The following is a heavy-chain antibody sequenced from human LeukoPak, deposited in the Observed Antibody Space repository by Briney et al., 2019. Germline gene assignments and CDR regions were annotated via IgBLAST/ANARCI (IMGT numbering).Heavy chain of an antibody. CDR3: ARTDGYNSPDAFDI. V-gene: IGHV4-31*03. J-gene: IGHJ3*02. CDR2: IYYSGST. D-gene: IGHD5-24*01. Sequence: SETLSLTCTVSGGSVSSGSYYWSWIRQPPGKGLEWIGYIYYSGSTYYNPSLKSRVTISVDTSKNQFSLKLSSVTAADTAVYYCARTDGYNSPDAFDIWGQGTMVTVSS. CDR1: GGSVSSGSYY.